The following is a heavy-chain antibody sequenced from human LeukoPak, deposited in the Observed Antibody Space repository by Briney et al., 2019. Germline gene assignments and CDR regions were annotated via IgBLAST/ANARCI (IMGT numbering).Heavy chain of an antibody. CDR1: GGSISSGDYY. D-gene: IGHD5-12*01. CDR2: IYYSGST. CDR3: ARDLIQLRFFDY. V-gene: IGHV4-30-4*08. J-gene: IGHJ4*02. Sequence: PSETLSLTCTVSGGSISSGDYYWCWIRQPPGKGLEWIGYIYYSGSTYYNPSLKSRVTISVDTSKNQFSLKLSSVTAADTAVYYCARDLIQLRFFDYWGQGTLVTVSS.